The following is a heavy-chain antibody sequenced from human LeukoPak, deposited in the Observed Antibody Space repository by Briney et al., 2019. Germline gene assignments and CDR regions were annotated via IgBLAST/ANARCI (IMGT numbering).Heavy chain of an antibody. J-gene: IGHJ4*02. CDR1: GGSISSSSFY. D-gene: IGHD3-9*01. CDR3: ARVVNILTGYFRLEEIFTFDY. Sequence: SQTLSLTCTVSGGSISSSSFYWGWIRQPPGKGLEWIVSIYYSGSTYYNPSLKSRVTISVDTSKNQFSLKLSSVTAADTAVYYCARVVNILTGYFRLEEIFTFDYWGQGTLVTVSS. V-gene: IGHV4-39*07. CDR2: IYYSGST.